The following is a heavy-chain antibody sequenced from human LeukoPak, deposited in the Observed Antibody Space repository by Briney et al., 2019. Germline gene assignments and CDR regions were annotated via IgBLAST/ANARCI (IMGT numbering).Heavy chain of an antibody. CDR3: ARGVMITFGGVIVTYFDY. Sequence: SETLSLTCTVSGGSISSYYWSWIRQPPGKGLEWIGYIYYSGSTNYNPSLKSRVTISVDTSKNQFSLKLSSVTAADTAVYYCARGVMITFGGVIVTYFDYWGQGTLVTVSS. D-gene: IGHD3-16*02. CDR2: IYYSGST. J-gene: IGHJ4*02. CDR1: GGSISSYY. V-gene: IGHV4-59*01.